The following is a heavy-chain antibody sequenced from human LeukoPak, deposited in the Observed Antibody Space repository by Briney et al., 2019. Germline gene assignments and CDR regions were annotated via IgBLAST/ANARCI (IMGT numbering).Heavy chain of an antibody. D-gene: IGHD5-12*01. CDR3: ARGREYSGYVFDY. CDR1: GYSITSGNY. V-gene: IGHV4-38-2*02. J-gene: IGHJ4*02. Sequence: SETLSLTCTVSGYSITSGNYWGWIRQPPGMGLEWIASIYHSDSGRTYYNPSLKSRVTISLDTSKNQFSLKLNSVTAADTAVYYCARGREYSGYVFDYWGQGTLVTVSS. CDR2: IYHSDSGRT.